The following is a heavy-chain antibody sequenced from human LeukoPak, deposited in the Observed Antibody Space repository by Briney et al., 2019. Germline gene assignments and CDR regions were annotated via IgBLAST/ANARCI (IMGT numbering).Heavy chain of an antibody. CDR3: AKASGYGDYGYYSYYIDV. CDR1: GFTFYSYG. D-gene: IGHD4-17*01. J-gene: IGHJ6*03. CDR2: ISGSGGTT. V-gene: IGHV3-23*01. Sequence: PGGSLRLSCAASGFTFYSYGMSWVRQAPGKGLEWVSSISGSGGTTYYTDSVKGRFTISRDNSMKTLFLQMNSLRAEDTAVYYCAKASGYGDYGYYSYYIDVWGKGTTVTISS.